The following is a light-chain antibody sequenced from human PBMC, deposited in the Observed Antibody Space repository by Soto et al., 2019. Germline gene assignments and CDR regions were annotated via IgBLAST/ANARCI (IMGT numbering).Light chain of an antibody. CDR3: SSYTSSSTWV. Sequence: QSVLTQPASVSGSPGQSITISCTGTSSDVGGYMYVSWYQHHPGQAPKLMIHAVNSRPSGVSTRFSGSKSGNTASLTISGLQPEDEADYYCSSYTSSSTWVFGGGTKLTVL. CDR1: SSDVGGYMY. V-gene: IGLV2-14*01. J-gene: IGLJ3*02. CDR2: AVN.